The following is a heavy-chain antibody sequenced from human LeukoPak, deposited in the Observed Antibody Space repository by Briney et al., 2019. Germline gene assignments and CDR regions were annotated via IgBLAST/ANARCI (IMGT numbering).Heavy chain of an antibody. J-gene: IGHJ5*02. V-gene: IGHV6-1*01. CDR1: GDSVSRNSAA. CDR2: TYYRSRWYN. CDR3: ARGYCTGDNCPNWFDP. Sequence: LSQTLSLTCAISGDSVSRNSAAWNWIRQSPSRGLEWLGRTYYRSRWYNDYAVSVKGRITINPDTSKNRFSLQLNSVTPEDTAVYYRARGYCTGDNCPNWFDPWGQGTLVTVSS. D-gene: IGHD2-8*02.